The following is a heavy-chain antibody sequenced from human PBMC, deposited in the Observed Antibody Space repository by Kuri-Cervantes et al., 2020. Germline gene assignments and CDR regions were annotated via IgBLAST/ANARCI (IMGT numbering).Heavy chain of an antibody. V-gene: IGHV4-4*07. CDR1: GGSISSYY. CDR2: IYTSGST. Sequence: ESLKISCTVSGGSISSYYWSWIRQPAGKGLEWIGRIYTSGSTNYNPSLKSRVTISVDTSKNQFSLKLSSVTAADTAVYYCARSPYSSGALITERYYYGMDVWGQGTTVTVSS. D-gene: IGHD3-16*01. CDR3: ARSPYSSGALITERYYYGMDV. J-gene: IGHJ6*02.